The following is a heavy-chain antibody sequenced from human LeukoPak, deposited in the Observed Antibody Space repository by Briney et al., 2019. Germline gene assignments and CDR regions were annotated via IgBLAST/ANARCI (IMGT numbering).Heavy chain of an antibody. CDR2: ISGSGGST. CDR3: AKDAARLKIDSRKEMSVY. J-gene: IGHJ4*02. Sequence: GGSLRLSCAASGFTFSSYAMSWVRQAPGKGLEWVSAISGSGGSTYYADSVKGRFTISRDNSKNTLYLQMNSLRAEDTAVYYCAKDAARLKIDSRKEMSVYWGQGTLVTVSS. D-gene: IGHD3-22*01. CDR1: GFTFSSYA. V-gene: IGHV3-23*01.